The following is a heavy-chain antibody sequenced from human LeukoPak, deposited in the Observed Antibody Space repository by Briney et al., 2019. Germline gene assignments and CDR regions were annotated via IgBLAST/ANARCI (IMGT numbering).Heavy chain of an antibody. Sequence: SETLSLTCTVSGGSISSGDYYWSWIRQPPGKGLEWIGYIYYSGSTYYNPSLKSRVTISVDTSKNQFSLKLSSVTAADTAVYYCARDPRYSGYDFPDYWGQGTLVTVSS. CDR3: ARDPRYSGYDFPDY. D-gene: IGHD5-12*01. CDR1: GGSISSGDYY. J-gene: IGHJ4*02. CDR2: IYYSGST. V-gene: IGHV4-30-4*01.